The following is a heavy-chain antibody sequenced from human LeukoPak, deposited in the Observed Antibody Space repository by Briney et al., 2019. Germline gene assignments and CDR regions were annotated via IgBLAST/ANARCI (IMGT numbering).Heavy chain of an antibody. V-gene: IGHV3-53*01. D-gene: IGHD3-9*01. Sequence: GGSLRLSCAASGLTVSSNYMGWVRQAPGKGLEWVSVIYSGGETFYADSVRGRFTISRDNSKNTLYLQMNSLRAEDSAVYYCVRVYYDILTWGQGALVTVSS. J-gene: IGHJ5*02. CDR1: GLTVSSNY. CDR2: IYSGGET. CDR3: VRVYYDILT.